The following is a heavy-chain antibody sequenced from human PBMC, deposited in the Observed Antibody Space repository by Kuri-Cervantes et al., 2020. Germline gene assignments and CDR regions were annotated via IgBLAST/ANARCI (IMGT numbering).Heavy chain of an antibody. V-gene: IGHV3-13*01. CDR2: IGTAGDT. D-gene: IGHD6-6*01. J-gene: IGHJ6*03. CDR3: ARAGRPGYSSSSRQYYYYYMDV. Sequence: GGSLRLSCAASGFTVSSYDMHWVRQATGKGLEWVSAIGTAGDTYYPGSVKGRFTISRENAKNSLYLQMNSLRAGDTAVYYCARAGRPGYSSSSRQYYYYYMDVWGKGTTVTVSS. CDR1: GFTVSSYD.